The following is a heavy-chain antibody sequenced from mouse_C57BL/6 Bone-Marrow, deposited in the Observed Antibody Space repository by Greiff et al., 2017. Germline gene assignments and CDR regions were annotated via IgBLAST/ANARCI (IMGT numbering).Heavy chain of an antibody. J-gene: IGHJ2*01. CDR2: INPNNGGT. V-gene: IGHV1-26*01. D-gene: IGHD1-1*01. CDR3: ARCYYGSSYYY. Sequence: VQLQQSGPELVKPGASVKISCKASGYTFTDYYMNWVKQSHGKSLEWIGDINPNNGGTSYNQKFKGKATLTVDKSSSTAYMELRSLTSEDSAVYYCARCYYGSSYYYWGQGTTLTVSS. CDR1: GYTFTDYY.